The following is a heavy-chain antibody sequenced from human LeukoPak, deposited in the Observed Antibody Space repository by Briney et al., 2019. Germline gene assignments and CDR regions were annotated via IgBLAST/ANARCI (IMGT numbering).Heavy chain of an antibody. J-gene: IGHJ5*02. Sequence: ASVKVSCKASGYTFTGYYMHWVRQAPGQGLEWMGWINPNSGGTNYAQKFQGRVTMTRGTSISTAYMELSRLRSDDTAVYYCARDTGYCSSTSCYGWFDPWGQETLVTVSS. CDR2: INPNSGGT. CDR1: GYTFTGYY. CDR3: ARDTGYCSSTSCYGWFDP. V-gene: IGHV1-2*02. D-gene: IGHD2-2*01.